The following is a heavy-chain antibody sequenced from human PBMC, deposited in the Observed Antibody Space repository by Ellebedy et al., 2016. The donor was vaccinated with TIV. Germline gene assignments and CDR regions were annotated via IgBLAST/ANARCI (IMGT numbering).Heavy chain of an antibody. CDR3: AAGWVPADPLQP. Sequence: MPSETLSLTFTAPGGPISSYHWSWTPQPAGKGLEWIGRIYTSGSTNYNPSLKSRVTMSVDTSKNQFSLKLSSVTAADTAVYYCAAGWVPADPLQPWGQGTLVTVSS. D-gene: IGHD2-2*01. CDR1: GGPISSYH. CDR2: IYTSGST. J-gene: IGHJ5*02. V-gene: IGHV4-4*07.